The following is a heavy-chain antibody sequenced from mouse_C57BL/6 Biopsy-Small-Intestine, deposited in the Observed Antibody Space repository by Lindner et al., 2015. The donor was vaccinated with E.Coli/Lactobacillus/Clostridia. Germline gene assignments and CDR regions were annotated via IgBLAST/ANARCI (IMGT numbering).Heavy chain of an antibody. V-gene: IGHV1-9*01. J-gene: IGHJ4*01. Sequence: VQLQESGAELMKPGASVKLSCKATGYTFTAYWIEWVKQRPGHGLEWIGEILPGSGSTNYSEKFKGKATFTADTSSNTAYMQLSRLTTEDSAIYYCAKDYYGSSAMDYWGQGTSVTVSS. CDR1: GYTFTAYW. CDR2: ILPGSGST. CDR3: AKDYYGSSAMDY. D-gene: IGHD1-1*01.